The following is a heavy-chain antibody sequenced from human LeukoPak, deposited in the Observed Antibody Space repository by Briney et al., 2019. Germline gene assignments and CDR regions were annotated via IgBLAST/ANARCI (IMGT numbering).Heavy chain of an antibody. J-gene: IGHJ4*02. CDR1: GYTFTGFY. D-gene: IGHD2-2*02. CDR3: ARETGACTSTTCYRYFDY. CDR2: IKPHSGDT. V-gene: IGHV1-2*04. Sequence: ASVKVSCKASGYTFTGFYIHWVRQAPGQGLEWMGRIKPHSGDTNYAQRFQDWVTMTRDTSLSTAYMEVSRLRSDDTAVYYCARETGACTSTTCYRYFDYWGQGTLVTVSS.